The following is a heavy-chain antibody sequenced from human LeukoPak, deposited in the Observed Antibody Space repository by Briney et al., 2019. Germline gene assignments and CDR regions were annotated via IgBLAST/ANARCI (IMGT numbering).Heavy chain of an antibody. CDR3: TKPLMRDRWFGES. Sequence: GGSLRLSCIVSGFTLSSYEMSWIRQAPGKGLEWVASIEYSGGSAYYADSVKGRFTISRDTSRKIVYLLMNSLRPEDTAVYYCTKPLMRDRWFGESWGQGTLVTVSS. V-gene: IGHV3-23*01. CDR2: IEYSGGSA. D-gene: IGHD3-10*01. CDR1: GFTLSSYE. J-gene: IGHJ5*02.